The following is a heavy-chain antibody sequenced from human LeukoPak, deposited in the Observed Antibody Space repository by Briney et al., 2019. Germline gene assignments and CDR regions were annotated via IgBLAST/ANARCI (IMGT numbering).Heavy chain of an antibody. J-gene: IGHJ4*02. D-gene: IGHD6-13*01. Sequence: SETLSLTCTVSGGSISSSTYYWGWIRQPPGKGLEWIGSIYYSGGTYYNPSLKSRVTISVDTSKNQFSLKLSSVTAADTAVYYCARDRSRIYDFEYWGQGTLVTVSS. CDR3: ARDRSRIYDFEY. CDR1: GGSISSSTYY. CDR2: IYYSGGT. V-gene: IGHV4-39*07.